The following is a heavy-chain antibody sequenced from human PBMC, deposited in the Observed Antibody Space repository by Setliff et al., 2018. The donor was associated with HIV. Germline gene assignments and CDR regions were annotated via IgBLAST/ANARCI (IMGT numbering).Heavy chain of an antibody. V-gene: IGHV3-30*02. D-gene: IGHD6-13*01. Sequence: HPGGSLRLSCAASGFTFSSYGMHWVRQAPGKGLEWVAFIRYDGSNKYYADSVKGRFTISRDNSKSTLYLQMNSLRAEDTAVYYCAKDNSAVAAAGLQHWGQGTLVTVSS. CDR2: IRYDGSNK. CDR3: AKDNSAVAAAGLQH. J-gene: IGHJ1*01. CDR1: GFTFSSYG.